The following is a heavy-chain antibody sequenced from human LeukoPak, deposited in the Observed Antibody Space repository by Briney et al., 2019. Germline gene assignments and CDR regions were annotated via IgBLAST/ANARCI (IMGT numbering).Heavy chain of an antibody. CDR1: GFTVSSNY. Sequence: GGSLRLSCAASGFTVSSNYMSWVRQAPGKGLELDSVIYSGGSTYYADSVKGRFTISRDNSKNTLYLQMNSLRAEDTAVYYCTTHVIQRPEFDYWGQGTLVTVSS. CDR2: IYSGGST. CDR3: TTHVIQRPEFDY. J-gene: IGHJ4*02. V-gene: IGHV3-53*01. D-gene: IGHD1-1*01.